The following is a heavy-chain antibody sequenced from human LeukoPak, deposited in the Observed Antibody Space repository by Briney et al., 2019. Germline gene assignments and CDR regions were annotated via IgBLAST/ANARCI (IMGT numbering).Heavy chain of an antibody. V-gene: IGHV1-69*04. J-gene: IGHJ4*02. CDR1: GGTVSSYA. CDR2: IIPILGIA. CDR3: ARGYSGSYSLDY. Sequence: ASVKVSCKASGGTVSSYAISWVRQAPGQGLEWMGRIIPILGIANYAQKFQGRVTITADKSTSTAYMELSSLRSEDTAVYYCARGYSGSYSLDYWGQGTLVTVSS. D-gene: IGHD1-26*01.